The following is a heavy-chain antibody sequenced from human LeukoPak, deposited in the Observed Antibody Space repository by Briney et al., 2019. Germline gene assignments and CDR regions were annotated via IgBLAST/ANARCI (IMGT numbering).Heavy chain of an antibody. Sequence: GGSLRLSCAASGFTFSSYWMHWVRQAPGKGLEWVAVISYDGSNKYYADSVKGRFTISRDNSKNTLYLQMNSLRAEDTAVYYCAREGDCSSTSCYHNYYGMDVWGQGTTVTVSS. CDR1: GFTFSSYW. CDR3: AREGDCSSTSCYHNYYGMDV. CDR2: ISYDGSNK. J-gene: IGHJ6*02. V-gene: IGHV3-30*03. D-gene: IGHD2-2*01.